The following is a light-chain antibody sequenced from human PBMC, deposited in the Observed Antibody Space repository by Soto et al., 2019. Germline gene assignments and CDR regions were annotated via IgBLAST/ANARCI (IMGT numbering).Light chain of an antibody. Sequence: QSVLAQPASVSGSPGQSITISCTGTSSDVGSYNYVSWYQQHPGKAPKLMIYEVSDRPSGISSRFSGSKSGNTASLTISGLQTEDEADYYCSSYTSSSTLFGIGTKVTV. V-gene: IGLV2-14*01. J-gene: IGLJ1*01. CDR3: SSYTSSSTL. CDR2: EVS. CDR1: SSDVGSYNY.